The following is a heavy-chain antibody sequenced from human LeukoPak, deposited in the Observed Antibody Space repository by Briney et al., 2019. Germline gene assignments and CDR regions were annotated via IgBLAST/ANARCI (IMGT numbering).Heavy chain of an antibody. V-gene: IGHV4-39*07. J-gene: IGHJ4*02. CDR3: GRARGYSYAFDN. CDR2: IYYTGGT. D-gene: IGHD5-18*01. Sequence: PSETLSLTCTASGDSNSSGGFYWGWIRQPPGKGLEWIGSIYYTGGTHYNPSLKSRVTISRDTSKNQFSVKLNSVTAADTAVYYCGRARGYSYAFDNWGQGTLVTVSS. CDR1: GDSNSSGGFY.